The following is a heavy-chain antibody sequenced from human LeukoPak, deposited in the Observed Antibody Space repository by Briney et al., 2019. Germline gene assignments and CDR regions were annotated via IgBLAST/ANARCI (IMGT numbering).Heavy chain of an antibody. CDR3: ARCSGGDCYRPLDF. Sequence: ASVKVSCKASGYTFTSYGISWVRQAPGQGLEWMGWISADNGNTNYARKLQGRVTMTTDTSTSTAYMELRSLRSDDTAVYFCARCSGGDCYRPLDFWGQGTLVTVSS. J-gene: IGHJ4*02. CDR2: ISADNGNT. V-gene: IGHV1-18*01. D-gene: IGHD2-21*01. CDR1: GYTFTSYG.